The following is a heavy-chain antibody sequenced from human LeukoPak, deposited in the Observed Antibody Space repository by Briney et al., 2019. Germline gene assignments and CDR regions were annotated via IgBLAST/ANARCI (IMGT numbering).Heavy chain of an antibody. CDR3: ARYTSSWYRGYFDY. V-gene: IGHV4-34*01. CDR2: INHSGST. CDR1: GLSFSDYY. Sequence: PSETLSLTCGVYGLSFSDYYWSWIHQPPGKGLEWIGEINHSGSTNYNPSLKSRVIISVDTSKNQFSLNLSSVIAADTAVYYCARYTSSWYRGYFDYWGQGTLVTVSS. J-gene: IGHJ4*02. D-gene: IGHD6-13*01.